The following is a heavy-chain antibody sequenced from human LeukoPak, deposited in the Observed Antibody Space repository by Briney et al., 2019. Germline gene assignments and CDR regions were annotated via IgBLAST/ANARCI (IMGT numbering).Heavy chain of an antibody. D-gene: IGHD3-22*01. Sequence: ASVNVSCKASGYTFTSYGISWVRQAPGQGLEWMGWISAYNGNTNYAQKLQGRVTMTTDTSTSTAYMELRSLRSDDTAVYYCARDRFRSHYYDSSGYYYSGPRFDYWGQGTLVTVSS. CDR1: GYTFTSYG. CDR3: ARDRFRSHYYDSSGYYYSGPRFDY. CDR2: ISAYNGNT. J-gene: IGHJ4*02. V-gene: IGHV1-18*01.